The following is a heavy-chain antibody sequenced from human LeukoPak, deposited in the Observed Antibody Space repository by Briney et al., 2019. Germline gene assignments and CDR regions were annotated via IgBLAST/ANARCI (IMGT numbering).Heavy chain of an antibody. V-gene: IGHV3-23*01. CDR3: AKVCREEAVAGTFDY. J-gene: IGHJ4*02. D-gene: IGHD6-19*01. CDR1: GFTFSSYA. CDR2: ISGSGGTT. Sequence: GGSLRLSCAASGFTFSSYAMRWVRQAPGKGLEWVSAISGSGGTTYYADSVKGRFTISRDNSKNTLYLQMNSLRAEDTAVYYCAKVCREEAVAGTFDYWGQGTLVTVSS.